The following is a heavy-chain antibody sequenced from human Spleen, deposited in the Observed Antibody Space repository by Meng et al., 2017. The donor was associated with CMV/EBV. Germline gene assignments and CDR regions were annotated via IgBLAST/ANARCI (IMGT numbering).Heavy chain of an antibody. V-gene: IGHV1-46*01. Sequence: ASVKVSCKASGYTFTSYYMHWVRQAPGQGLEWMGIINPSGGSTSYAQKFQGRVTMTRDTSTSTVYMELSSLRSEDTAVYYCARGSLYCSSTSCYTTGWFDPWGQGTLVTVSS. D-gene: IGHD2-2*02. CDR1: GYTFTSYY. CDR3: ARGSLYCSSTSCYTTGWFDP. J-gene: IGHJ5*02. CDR2: INPSGGST.